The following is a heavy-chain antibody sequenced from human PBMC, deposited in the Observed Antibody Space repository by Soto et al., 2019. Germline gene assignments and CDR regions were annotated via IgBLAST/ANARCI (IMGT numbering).Heavy chain of an antibody. CDR1: GGSVSSGGFY. CDR2: MYNDGRT. D-gene: IGHD6-25*01. Sequence: SETLSLTCTVSGGSVSSGGFYWNWIRQHPGKGLEWIGYMYNDGRTEYNPSLKSRVSISVDTPKNQFSLKVMSVTVAVTAVYYCTREAGYWGQGILVTVS. CDR3: TREAGY. V-gene: IGHV4-31*03. J-gene: IGHJ4*02.